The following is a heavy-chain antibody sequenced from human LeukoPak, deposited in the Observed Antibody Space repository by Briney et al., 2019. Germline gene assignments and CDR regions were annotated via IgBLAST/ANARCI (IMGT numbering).Heavy chain of an antibody. CDR2: ISGSGSAI. CDR3: VRDHDY. Sequence: GGSLRLSCAASGFIFSTYGLHWVRQAPGKGPEWVSYISGSGSAIYYADSVKGRFTISRDNAKNLLSLQMNSLRAEDTAVYYCVRDHDYWGQGTLVTVSS. J-gene: IGHJ4*02. CDR1: GFIFSTYG. V-gene: IGHV3-48*04.